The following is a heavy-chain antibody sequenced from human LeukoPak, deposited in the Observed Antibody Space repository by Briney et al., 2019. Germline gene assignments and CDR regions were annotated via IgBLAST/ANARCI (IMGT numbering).Heavy chain of an antibody. CDR2: ILGSGSAT. CDR1: GFTFSTYA. Sequence: GGSLRLSCAASGFTFSTYAMSWFRQAPGKGLEWVASILGSGSATYYADSVQGRFTISRDNTQNTLYLQMHTLRDEDTAIYYCAKARYDYGDPVGWFDPWGQGTLVTVSS. V-gene: IGHV3-23*01. J-gene: IGHJ5*02. CDR3: AKARYDYGDPVGWFDP. D-gene: IGHD4-17*01.